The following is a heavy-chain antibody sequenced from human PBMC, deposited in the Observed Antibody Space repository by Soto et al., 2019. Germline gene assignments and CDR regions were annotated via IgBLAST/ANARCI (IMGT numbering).Heavy chain of an antibody. D-gene: IGHD6-19*01. CDR1: GGSISRYY. CDR3: ARVFIAVAGIWWFDP. CDR2: IYYSGST. V-gene: IGHV4-59*01. Sequence: SETLSLTCTVSGGSISRYYWSWIRQPPGKGLEWIGYIYYSGSTNYNPSLKSRVTISVDTSKNQFSLKLSSVTAADTAVYYCARVFIAVAGIWWFDPWGQGTLVTVSS. J-gene: IGHJ5*02.